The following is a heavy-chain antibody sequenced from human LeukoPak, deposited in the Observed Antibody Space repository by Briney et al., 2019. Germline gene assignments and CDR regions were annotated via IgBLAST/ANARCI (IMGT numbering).Heavy chain of an antibody. D-gene: IGHD1-7*01. CDR2: IYYRGST. Sequence: SETLSLTCSVSGGSISSYYWSWIRQPPGKGLEWIGYIYYRGSTNYNPSLKSRVTISVDTSKNQFSLKLSSVTAADTAVYYCARGPVGGTTYNDGDAFDIWGQGTMVTVSS. CDR1: GGSISSYY. J-gene: IGHJ3*02. CDR3: ARGPVGGTTYNDGDAFDI. V-gene: IGHV4-59*01.